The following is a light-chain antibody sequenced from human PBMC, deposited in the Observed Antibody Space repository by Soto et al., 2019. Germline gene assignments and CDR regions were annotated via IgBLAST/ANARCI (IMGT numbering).Light chain of an antibody. Sequence: ALTQPASVSGSPGQSITISCTGTSSDVGGYNYVSWYQQHPGKAPKLMIYEVSNRPSGVSIRFSGSKSGNTASLTISGLQAEDEADSYCSSYTSSTSLDVFGTGTKVTVL. CDR2: EVS. CDR1: SSDVGGYNY. J-gene: IGLJ1*01. CDR3: SSYTSSTSLDV. V-gene: IGLV2-14*01.